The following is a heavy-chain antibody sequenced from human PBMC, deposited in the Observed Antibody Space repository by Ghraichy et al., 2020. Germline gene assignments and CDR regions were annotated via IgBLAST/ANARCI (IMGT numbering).Heavy chain of an antibody. D-gene: IGHD4-17*01. CDR3: AKADTVTTHPFDY. V-gene: IGHV3-23*01. J-gene: IGHJ4*02. CDR1: GFTFSNYA. Sequence: GGSLRLSCAASGFTFSNYAVSWVRQAPRKGLEWVSTISGSGVSTYYADSVKGRFTISRDNSRNTLLLQMSSLRAEDTAVYYCAKADTVTTHPFDYWGQGTLVTVSS. CDR2: ISGSGVST.